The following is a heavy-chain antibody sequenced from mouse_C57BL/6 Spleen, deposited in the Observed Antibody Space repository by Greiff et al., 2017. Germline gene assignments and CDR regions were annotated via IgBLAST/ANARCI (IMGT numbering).Heavy chain of an antibody. D-gene: IGHD3-2*02. V-gene: IGHV6-3*01. CDR1: GFTFSNYW. Sequence: EVKLMESGGGLVQPGGSMKLSCVASGFTFSNYWMHWVRQSPEKGLEWVAQIRLKSDNYATHYAESVKGRFTISRDDSKSSVYLQMNNLRAEDTGIYYCTRQLSLDYWGQGTTLTVSS. CDR2: IRLKSDNYAT. CDR3: TRQLSLDY. J-gene: IGHJ2*01.